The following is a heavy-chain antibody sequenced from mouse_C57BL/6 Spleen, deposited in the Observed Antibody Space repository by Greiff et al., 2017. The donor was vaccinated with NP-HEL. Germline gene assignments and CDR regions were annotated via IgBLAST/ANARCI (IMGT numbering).Heavy chain of an antibody. CDR2: IDPENGDT. Sequence: EVQLQQSGAELVRPGASVQLSCTASGFNIKDDYMHWVKQRPEQGLEWIGWIDPENGDTEYASKFQGQATITADTSSNTAYLQLSSLTSEDTAVYYCTTLYDARDYWGQGTSVTVSS. V-gene: IGHV14-4*01. CDR3: TTLYDARDY. CDR1: GFNIKDDY. J-gene: IGHJ4*01.